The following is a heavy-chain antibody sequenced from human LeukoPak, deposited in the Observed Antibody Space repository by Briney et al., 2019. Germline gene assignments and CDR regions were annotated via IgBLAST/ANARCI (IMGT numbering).Heavy chain of an antibody. Sequence: SVKVSCKASGGTFSSYAISWVRQAPGQGLEWMGGIIPIFSTANYAQKFQGRVTITADESTGTAYMELSSLRSEDTAVYYCAHALNGYGGQNYYYYYMDVWGKGTTVTVSS. CDR1: GGTFSSYA. D-gene: IGHD4-23*01. V-gene: IGHV1-69*13. J-gene: IGHJ6*03. CDR3: AHALNGYGGQNYYYYYMDV. CDR2: IIPIFSTA.